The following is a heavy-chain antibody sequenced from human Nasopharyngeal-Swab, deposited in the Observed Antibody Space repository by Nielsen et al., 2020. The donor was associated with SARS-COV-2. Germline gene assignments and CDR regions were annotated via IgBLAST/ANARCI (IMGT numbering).Heavy chain of an antibody. CDR3: AREKAVAGIGGYHYYGMDV. J-gene: IGHJ6*02. D-gene: IGHD6-19*01. CDR1: GFTVSSNY. V-gene: IGHV3-53*05. CDR2: IYSGGST. Sequence: GESPKTSCAASGFTVSSNYMSWVRQAQGKGLEWVSVIYSGGSTYYIDSVKGRFTVSRDNSRNTLYLQMNSLRPEDTAVYYCAREKAVAGIGGYHYYGMDVWGQGTTVTVSS.